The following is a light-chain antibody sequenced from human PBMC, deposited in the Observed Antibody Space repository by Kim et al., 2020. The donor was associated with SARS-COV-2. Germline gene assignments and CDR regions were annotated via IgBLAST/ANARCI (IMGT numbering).Light chain of an antibody. Sequence: SYELTQPPSVSVSPGQTASITCSGDRLDDKYACWYQQKPGQSPVLVIYQDDKRPSGIPERFSGSNSGNTATLTISGTQALDEADYYCQAWDSSTAVVFGGGTQLTVL. CDR2: QDD. CDR1: RLDDKY. J-gene: IGLJ2*01. CDR3: QAWDSSTAVV. V-gene: IGLV3-1*01.